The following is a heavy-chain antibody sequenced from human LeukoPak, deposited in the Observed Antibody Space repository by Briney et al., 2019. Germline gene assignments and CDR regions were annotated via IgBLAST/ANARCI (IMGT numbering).Heavy chain of an antibody. Sequence: ASVKVSCKASGYTFINHGISWVRQAPGEGLQWLGWIDTFKGNTTYVQRLQGRVTMTMDTSTSTAYMELRSLRSDDTAVYYCARDYCRENSRPDWLIDYLGQGTLVTVSS. CDR1: GYTFINHG. D-gene: IGHD2-15*01. CDR3: ARDYCRENSRPDWLIDY. V-gene: IGHV1-18*01. J-gene: IGHJ4*02. CDR2: IDTFKGNT.